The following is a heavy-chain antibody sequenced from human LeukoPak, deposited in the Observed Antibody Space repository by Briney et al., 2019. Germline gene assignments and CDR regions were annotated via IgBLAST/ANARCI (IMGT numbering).Heavy chain of an antibody. V-gene: IGHV3-30-3*01. CDR3: ARNRWEYSYGEEDDY. D-gene: IGHD5-18*01. Sequence: GGSXRLSCAASGFTFSSHAMHWVRQAPGKGLEWVAVISYDGSNKYYADSVKGRFTISRDNSKNTLYLQVNSLRAEDTAVYYCARNRWEYSYGEEDDYWGQGTLVTVSS. J-gene: IGHJ4*02. CDR1: GFTFSSHA. CDR2: ISYDGSNK.